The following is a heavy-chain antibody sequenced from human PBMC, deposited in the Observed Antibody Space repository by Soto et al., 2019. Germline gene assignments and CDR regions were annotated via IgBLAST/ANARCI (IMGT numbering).Heavy chain of an antibody. V-gene: IGHV4-34*01. CDR3: ARVKYSSRYYFDY. Sequence: SETLSLTCAVYGGSFSGYYWSWIRQPPGKGLEWVGEINHSGSTNYNPSLKSRVIISVATSKNQFSLKLSSVTAADTAVYYCARVKYSSRYYFDYWGQGTLVTVTS. CDR2: INHSGST. D-gene: IGHD6-13*01. J-gene: IGHJ4*02. CDR1: GGSFSGYY.